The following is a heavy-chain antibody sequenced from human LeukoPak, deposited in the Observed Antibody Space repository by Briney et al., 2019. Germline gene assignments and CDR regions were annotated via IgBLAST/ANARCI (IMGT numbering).Heavy chain of an antibody. CDR2: IVHSDSYT. CDR1: GYSFTSYW. D-gene: IGHD3-10*01. V-gene: IGHV5-10-1*01. CDR3: ARHSGVDYYGAGINWFDP. Sequence: GESLKISCKGSGYSFTSYWISWVRQMPRKGLEWMGRIVHSDSYTNYSPSFQGHVTISADKSISTAYLQWSSLKASDTAMYYCARHSGVDYYGAGINWFDPWGQGTLVTVSS. J-gene: IGHJ5*02.